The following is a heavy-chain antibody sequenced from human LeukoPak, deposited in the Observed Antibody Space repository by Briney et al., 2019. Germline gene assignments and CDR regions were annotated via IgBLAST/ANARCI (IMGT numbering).Heavy chain of an antibody. CDR1: GYTFTSYG. J-gene: IGHJ5*02. V-gene: IGHV1-2*02. CDR3: ASPDVLKVAATPVTFDP. Sequence: ASVKVSCKASGYTFTSYGISWVRQAPGQGLEWMGWINPNSGGTNYAQKFQGRVTMTRDTSISTAYMELSRLRSDDTAVYYCASPDVLKVAATPVTFDPWGQGTLVTVSS. D-gene: IGHD2-15*01. CDR2: INPNSGGT.